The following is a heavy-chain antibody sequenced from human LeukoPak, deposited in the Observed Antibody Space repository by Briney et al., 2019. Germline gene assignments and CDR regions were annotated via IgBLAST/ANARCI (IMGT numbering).Heavy chain of an antibody. V-gene: IGHV1-46*01. J-gene: IGHJ3*02. D-gene: IGHD3-3*01. Sequence: ASVKVSCKASGYTFTSYYMHWVRQTPGQGLEWVGIINPSGGSTSYAQKFQGRVTMTRDTSTSTVYMELSSLRSEDTAVYYCARDYDFWSGRDAFDIWGQGTMVTVSS. CDR2: INPSGGST. CDR1: GYTFTSYY. CDR3: ARDYDFWSGRDAFDI.